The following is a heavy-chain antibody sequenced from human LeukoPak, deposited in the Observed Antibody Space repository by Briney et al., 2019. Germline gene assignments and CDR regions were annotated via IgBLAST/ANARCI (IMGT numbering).Heavy chain of an antibody. J-gene: IGHJ1*01. D-gene: IGHD2-15*01. V-gene: IGHV4-34*01. Sequence: SETLSLTCAVYGGSFSGYYWSWIRQPPGKGLEWIGEINHSGSTNYNPSLKSRVTISVDTSKNQFSLKLSSVTAADTAVYYCARGGRYCSGGSCYSPQHWGQGTLVTVSS. CDR3: ARGGRYCSGGSCYSPQH. CDR1: GGSFSGYY. CDR2: INHSGST.